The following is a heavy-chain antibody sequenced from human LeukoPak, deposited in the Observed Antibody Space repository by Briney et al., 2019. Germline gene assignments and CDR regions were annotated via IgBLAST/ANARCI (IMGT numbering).Heavy chain of an antibody. CDR3: AIQIRGVVY. D-gene: IGHD3-10*01. J-gene: IGHJ4*02. Sequence: PGGSLRLSCAASGFTFSSFAMHWVRQAPGKGLEYVSGISCDGRSTFYADSVKGRFSISRDNSKNTLYLQMGSLRAEDMAVYYCAIQIRGVVYWGQGTLVTVSS. V-gene: IGHV3-64*02. CDR2: ISCDGRST. CDR1: GFTFSSFA.